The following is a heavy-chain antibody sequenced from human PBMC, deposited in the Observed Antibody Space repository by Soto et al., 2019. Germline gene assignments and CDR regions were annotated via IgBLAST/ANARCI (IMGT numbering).Heavy chain of an antibody. CDR3: SRSLDS. Sequence: GSLRLSCAASGFTFTNFWMDWVRQAPGKGLEWVANISPDGSEKHYVDSVKGRFTISRDNAKNSLYLQMTSLTAEDSALYYCSRSLDSWGQGTRVTVSS. J-gene: IGHJ4*02. V-gene: IGHV3-7*01. CDR2: ISPDGSEK. CDR1: GFTFTNFW.